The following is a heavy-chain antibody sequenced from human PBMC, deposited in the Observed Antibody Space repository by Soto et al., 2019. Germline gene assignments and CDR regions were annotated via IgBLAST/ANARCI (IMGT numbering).Heavy chain of an antibody. CDR2: ISAHNGNT. V-gene: IGHV1-18*01. CDR3: ARDLGGFPDY. CDR1: GYTFTSYG. D-gene: IGHD5-12*01. J-gene: IGHJ4*02. Sequence: QVQLVQSGAEVKKPGASVKVSCKASGYTFTSYGISWVRQAPGQGLEWMGWISAHNGNTKYEQKLKGRVTMTTDTSTSTVYMELRGLRSDDTAVYYCARDLGGFPDYGGQGTLVTVSS.